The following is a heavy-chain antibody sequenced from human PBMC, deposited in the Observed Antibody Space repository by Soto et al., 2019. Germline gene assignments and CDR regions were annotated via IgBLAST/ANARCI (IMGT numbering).Heavy chain of an antibody. CDR2: ISNSGST. V-gene: IGHV4-59*01. Sequence: PSETLSLTCNVSGGSITGYHWSWIRQPPGKGLEWIGYISNSGSTNYNPSPESRVTISVETSKNQISLNLIFVTAADTAVYYCAATPRYWGQGTLGTVS. J-gene: IGHJ4*02. CDR3: AATPRY. CDR1: GGSITGYH.